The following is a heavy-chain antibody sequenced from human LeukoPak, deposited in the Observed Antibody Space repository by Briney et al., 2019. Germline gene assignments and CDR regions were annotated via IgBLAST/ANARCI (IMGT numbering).Heavy chain of an antibody. J-gene: IGHJ6*02. Sequence: PGRSLRLSCAASGFTFSSYGMHWVRQAPGKGLEWVAVISYDGGNKYYADSVKGRFTISRDNSKNTLYLQMNSLRAEDTAVYYCAKDVTIVAPQPPKTYYYYGMDVWGQGTTVTVSS. CDR3: AKDVTIVAPQPPKTYYYYGMDV. V-gene: IGHV3-30*18. CDR2: ISYDGGNK. CDR1: GFTFSSYG. D-gene: IGHD2-15*01.